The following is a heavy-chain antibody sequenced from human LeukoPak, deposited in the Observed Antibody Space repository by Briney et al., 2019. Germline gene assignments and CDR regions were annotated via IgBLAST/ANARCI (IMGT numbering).Heavy chain of an antibody. J-gene: IGHJ5*02. CDR3: ARDNSVGDNAWWFDP. CDR2: INPTGGST. CDR1: GYTFTGYY. D-gene: IGHD1-26*01. V-gene: IGHV1-46*01. Sequence: VKVSCKASGYTFTGYYMHWVRQAPGQGLEWMGWINPTGGSTGYAQKFQGRVTMTRDMSTSTDYMELSSLRSEDTAIYYCARDNSVGDNAWWFDPWGQGTLVTVSS.